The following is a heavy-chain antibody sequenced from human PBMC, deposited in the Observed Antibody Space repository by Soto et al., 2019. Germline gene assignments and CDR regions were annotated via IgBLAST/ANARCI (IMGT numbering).Heavy chain of an antibody. CDR3: ARDRGAVTGILSYYGMDV. CDR2: INPSGGST. CDR1: GFTFTSNY. D-gene: IGHD6-19*01. V-gene: IGHV1-46*01. J-gene: IGHJ6*02. Sequence: ALVKVSCKASGFTFTSNYMHWVRQAPGQGLEWMGIINPSGGSTYYAQKFQGRVTMTRDTSTSTVYMELSSLRSEDTAVYYCARDRGAVTGILSYYGMDVWGQGTTVTVSS.